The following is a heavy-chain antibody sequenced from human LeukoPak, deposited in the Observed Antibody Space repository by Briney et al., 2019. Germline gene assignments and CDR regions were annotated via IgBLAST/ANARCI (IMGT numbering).Heavy chain of an antibody. Sequence: RASVKVSCKASGGTFSNYAISWVRQAPGQGLEWMGGIIPYFAIANYAQNFQGRVTITTDESTATAYMEVYSLTSEDTAMYYCAGDSGGRRGSYHYYDYWGQGTLVTVSS. D-gene: IGHD1-26*01. CDR3: AGDSGGRRGSYHYYDY. CDR2: IIPYFAIA. V-gene: IGHV1-69*05. J-gene: IGHJ4*02. CDR1: GGTFSNYA.